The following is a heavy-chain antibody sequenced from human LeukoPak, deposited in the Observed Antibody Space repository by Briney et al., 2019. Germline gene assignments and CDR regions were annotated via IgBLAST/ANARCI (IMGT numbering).Heavy chain of an antibody. Sequence: GASVKVSCKVSGYTLTELSMHWVRQAPGKGLEWMGGFDPEDGETIYAQKFQGGVTMTEDTSTDTAYMELSSLRSEDTAVYYCATSSGLLRRAGVQSSFDIWGQGTTVTVSS. V-gene: IGHV1-24*01. CDR1: GYTLTELS. J-gene: IGHJ3*02. CDR2: FDPEDGET. D-gene: IGHD3-22*01. CDR3: ATSSGLLRRAGVQSSFDI.